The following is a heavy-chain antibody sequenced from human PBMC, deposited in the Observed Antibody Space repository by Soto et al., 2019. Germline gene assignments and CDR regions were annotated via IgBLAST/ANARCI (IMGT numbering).Heavy chain of an antibody. D-gene: IGHD2-15*01. CDR1: GFTFSSYG. CDR2: IWYDGSNK. CDR3: ARVGGGYNHGFDP. V-gene: IGHV3-33*01. J-gene: IGHJ5*02. Sequence: GGSLRLSCAASGFTFSSYGMHWVRQAPGKGLEWVAVIWYDGSNKYYADSVKGRFTISRDNSKNTLYLQMNSLRAEDTAVYYCARVGGGYNHGFDPWGQGTLVTVSS.